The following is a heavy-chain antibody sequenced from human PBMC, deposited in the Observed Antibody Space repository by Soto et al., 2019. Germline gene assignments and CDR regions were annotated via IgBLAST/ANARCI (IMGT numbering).Heavy chain of an antibody. Sequence: KASETLSLTCTVSDDFISSYYWNWIRQPAGKGLEWIGRVSTNGATNYNPSLESRVTMSVDTSKNQFSLKLTSVTAADTAVYFCARAAEDFRTGSYAMDVWGQGTTVTVSS. D-gene: IGHD3-10*01. CDR2: VSTNGAT. V-gene: IGHV4-4*07. CDR1: DDFISSYY. CDR3: ARAAEDFRTGSYAMDV. J-gene: IGHJ6*02.